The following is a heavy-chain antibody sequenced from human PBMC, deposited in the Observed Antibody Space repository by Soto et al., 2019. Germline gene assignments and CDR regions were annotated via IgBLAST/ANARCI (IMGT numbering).Heavy chain of an antibody. CDR1: GGSISSGGYY. J-gene: IGHJ6*02. V-gene: IGHV4-31*03. Sequence: QVQLQESGPGLVKPSQTLSLTCTVSGGSISSGGYYWGWIRQHPGKGLEWTAYLYNSGSTHYNPSLRSRVTISVDTSKHQSSLKLSSVTAADTAVYYCARDATVTHYYYGMDLWGQGTTVTVSS. D-gene: IGHD4-17*01. CDR2: LYNSGST. CDR3: ARDATVTHYYYGMDL.